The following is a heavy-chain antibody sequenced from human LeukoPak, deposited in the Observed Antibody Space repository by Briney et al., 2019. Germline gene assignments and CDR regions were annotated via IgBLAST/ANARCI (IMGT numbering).Heavy chain of an antibody. J-gene: IGHJ3*02. V-gene: IGHV4-34*01. CDR1: GGSFSGYF. CDR2: INHSGTT. CDR3: ARGRIAARLLRAFDI. D-gene: IGHD6-6*01. Sequence: SETLSLTCAVYGGSFSGYFWTWLRHSPGKGLEWVGEINHSGTTNYNPSLKNRVTVSADTSKDQFSLRLSSVSVADTAVYYCARGRIAARLLRAFDIWGQGTMVTVSS.